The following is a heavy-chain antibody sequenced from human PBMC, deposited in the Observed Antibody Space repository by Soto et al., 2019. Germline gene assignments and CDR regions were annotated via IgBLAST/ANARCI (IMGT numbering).Heavy chain of an antibody. V-gene: IGHV5-51*01. CDR1: GYSFTNYW. D-gene: IGHD3-3*01. Sequence: GESLKISCKGSGYSFTNYWIAWVRQMPGKGLEWMGVIYPRDSDTKYSPSFQGQVTISADKSISTAYLQWSSLKASDTAIYYCARQATYDFWSGYYVDSWGQGTLVTVSS. CDR2: IYPRDSDT. J-gene: IGHJ5*01. CDR3: ARQATYDFWSGYYVDS.